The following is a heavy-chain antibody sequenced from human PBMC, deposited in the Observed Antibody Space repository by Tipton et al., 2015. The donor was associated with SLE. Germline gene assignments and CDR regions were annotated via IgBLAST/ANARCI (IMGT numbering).Heavy chain of an antibody. CDR2: TYISGST. CDR1: GGSISSASYY. D-gene: IGHD6-19*01. Sequence: TLSLTCTVSGGSISSASYYWNWIRQPAGKGLEWVGRTYISGSTNYNPSLESRVTISVDTSNNQFSLKLSSVTAADTAVYYCARQVAGIDYYYYYMDVWGKGTTVTVSS. J-gene: IGHJ6*03. V-gene: IGHV4-61*02. CDR3: ARQVAGIDYYYYYMDV.